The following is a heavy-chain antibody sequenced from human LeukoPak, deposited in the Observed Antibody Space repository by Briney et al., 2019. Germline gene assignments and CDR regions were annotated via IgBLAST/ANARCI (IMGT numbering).Heavy chain of an antibody. CDR2: IYYSGST. Sequence: SETLSLTCTVSGGSISSYYWSWIRQHPGKGLEWIGYIYYSGSTNYNPSLKSRATISVDTSKNQFSLKLSSVTAADTAVYYCARGGRYFDWLFDFDYWGQGTLVTVSS. D-gene: IGHD3-9*01. CDR3: ARGGRYFDWLFDFDY. V-gene: IGHV4-59*01. J-gene: IGHJ4*02. CDR1: GGSISSYY.